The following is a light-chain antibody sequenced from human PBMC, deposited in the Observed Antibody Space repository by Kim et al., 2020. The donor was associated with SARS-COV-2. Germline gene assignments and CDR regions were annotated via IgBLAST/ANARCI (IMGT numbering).Light chain of an antibody. CDR1: QGINTY. V-gene: IGKV1-5*03. CDR3: QHYVRFPYT. J-gene: IGKJ2*01. Sequence: SASVGDRVNITWRGSQGINTYLAWYPQKPGKAPKLLIYLASTLESGVPPRFSGSGFGTEFTLTINSLQPDDVATYFCQHYVRFPYTFGQGTKLEI. CDR2: LAS.